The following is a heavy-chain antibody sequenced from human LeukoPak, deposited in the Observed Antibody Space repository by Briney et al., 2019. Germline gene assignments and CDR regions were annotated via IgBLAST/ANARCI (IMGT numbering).Heavy chain of an antibody. Sequence: GGSLRLSCAASGFTFSSYGMHWVRQAPRKGLEWVAVISYDGSNKYYADSVKGRFTISRDNSKNTLYLQMNSLRAEDTAAYYCAKDSSSWRSGYFDYWGQGTLVTVSS. D-gene: IGHD6-13*01. V-gene: IGHV3-30*18. CDR2: ISYDGSNK. CDR3: AKDSSSWRSGYFDY. J-gene: IGHJ4*02. CDR1: GFTFSSYG.